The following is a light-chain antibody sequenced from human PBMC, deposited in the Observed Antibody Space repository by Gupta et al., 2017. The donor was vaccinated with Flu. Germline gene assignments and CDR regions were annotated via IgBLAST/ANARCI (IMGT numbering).Light chain of an antibody. V-gene: IGLV2-14*01. CDR3: SSYTTSSTRV. J-gene: IGLJ3*02. CDR1: SSDVGAYNY. CDR2: EVT. Sequence: SALTQPSPVSGSPGQSHPIPFPGTSSDVGAYNYVSWYQQHPGKAPKLMIFEVTNRPSGVSNRFSGSKSGNTASLTISGLQTEDEADYYCSSYTTSSTRVFGGGTKLTVL.